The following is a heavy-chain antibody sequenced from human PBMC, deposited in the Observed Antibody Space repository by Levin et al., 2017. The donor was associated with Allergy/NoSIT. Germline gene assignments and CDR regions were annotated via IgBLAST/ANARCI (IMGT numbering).Heavy chain of an antibody. D-gene: IGHD5-12*01. CDR3: ARGAKGGYDFDY. CDR1: GFTFSSYS. CDR2: ISSSSSYI. J-gene: IGHJ4*02. V-gene: IGHV3-21*01. Sequence: GESLKISCAASGFTFSSYSMNWVRQAPGKGLEWVSSISSSSSYIYYADSVKGRFTISRDNAKNSLYLQMNSLRAEDTAVYYCARGAKGGYDFDYWGQGTLVTVSS.